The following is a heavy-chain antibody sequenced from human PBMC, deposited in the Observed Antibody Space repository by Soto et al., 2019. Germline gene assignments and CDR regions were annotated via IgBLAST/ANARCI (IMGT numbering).Heavy chain of an antibody. J-gene: IGHJ5*02. D-gene: IGHD2-15*01. CDR3: AGRLYCSGGSCYHLGPYNWFDP. CDR2: INHSGST. V-gene: IGHV4-34*01. Sequence: SETLSLTCAVYGGSFSGYYWSWIRQPPGKGLEWIGEINHSGSTNYNPPLKSRVTISVDTSKNQFSLKLSSVTAADTAVYYCAGRLYCSGGSCYHLGPYNWFDPWGQGTLVTVSS. CDR1: GGSFSGYY.